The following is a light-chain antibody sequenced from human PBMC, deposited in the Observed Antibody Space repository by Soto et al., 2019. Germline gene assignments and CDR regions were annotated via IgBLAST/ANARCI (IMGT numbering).Light chain of an antibody. J-gene: IGKJ1*01. Sequence: LSQSPGGVSLSPGERATLSCSASQSVSSSYLAWYQQKPGQAPRLLIHGASTRATGFPARFSGSGSGTDFTLTISSLQSEDFAVYYCQQYNNWPWTFGQGTKVDIK. CDR3: QQYNNWPWT. CDR1: QSVSSSY. CDR2: GAS. V-gene: IGKV3-15*01.